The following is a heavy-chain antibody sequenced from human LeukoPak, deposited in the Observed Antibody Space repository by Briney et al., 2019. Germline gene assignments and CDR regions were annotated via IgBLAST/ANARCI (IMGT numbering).Heavy chain of an antibody. J-gene: IGHJ6*03. CDR1: GFTFSSYS. CDR3: ARRVIDSPSSYYMDV. Sequence: GGSLRLSCAASGFTFSSYSMNWVRQAPGKGLEWVSSISSSSSYIYYADSVKGRFTISRDNAKNSLFLQMTSLRDEDTAVYYCARRVIDSPSSYYMDVGGNGTRVTVSS. CDR2: ISSSSSYI. D-gene: IGHD2-21*01. V-gene: IGHV3-21*01.